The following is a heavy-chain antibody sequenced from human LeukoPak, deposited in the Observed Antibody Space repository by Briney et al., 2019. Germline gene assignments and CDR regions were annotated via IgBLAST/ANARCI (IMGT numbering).Heavy chain of an antibody. V-gene: IGHV4-59*10. CDR1: GGSISSHY. CDR2: FYTSGIA. Sequence: PSETLSLTCAVSGGSISSHYWSWIRQPAGKGLEWIGGFYTSGIANYNPSLKSRVTMSVDTSKNQFSLKLSSVTAADTAMYYGARYYAVWSGEHYYYNGM. J-gene: IGHJ6*01. CDR3: ARYYAVWSGEHYYYNGM. D-gene: IGHD3-10*01.